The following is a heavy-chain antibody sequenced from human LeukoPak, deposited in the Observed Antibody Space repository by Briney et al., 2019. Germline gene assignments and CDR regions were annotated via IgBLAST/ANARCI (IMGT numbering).Heavy chain of an antibody. CDR2: IYTSGST. V-gene: IGHV4-4*07. CDR3: AAFYGSGSCHSAFDY. CDR1: GGSISSYY. D-gene: IGHD3-10*01. J-gene: IGHJ4*02. Sequence: SETLSLTCTVSGGSISSYYWSWIRQPAGKGLEWIGRIYTSGSTNYNPSLKSRVTMSVDTSKNQFSLKLSSVTAADTAVYYCAAFYGSGSCHSAFDYWGQGTLVTVSS.